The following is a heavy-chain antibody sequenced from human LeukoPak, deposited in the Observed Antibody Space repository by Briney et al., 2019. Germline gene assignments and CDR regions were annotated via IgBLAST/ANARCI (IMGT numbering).Heavy chain of an antibody. CDR3: AKTLGGRWFFDC. J-gene: IGHJ4*02. CDR1: GFTLSTSA. CDR2: LGASGANS. D-gene: IGHD4-23*01. V-gene: IGHV3-23*01. Sequence: GGSLRLSCAASGFTLSTSATTWVRQAPGKGLEWVSSLGASGANSFYADSVKGRFTISKDTSKNTLYLQMSSLTVEDTAVYYCAKTLGGRWFFDCWARESWSPSP.